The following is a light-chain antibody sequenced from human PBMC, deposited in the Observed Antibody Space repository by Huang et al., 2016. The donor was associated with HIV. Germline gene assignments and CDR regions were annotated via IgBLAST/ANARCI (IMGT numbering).Light chain of an antibody. J-gene: IGKJ2*01. CDR3: QQYYTNHYT. CDR2: WAS. Sequence: IVMTQSPESLTLSLGARAAINCKSSQDLFYNSTEKNYLAWYQQKPRHPPKLLLYWASTRDSGVPYRFSGSGCRTNFTLTINGLQSDDSALYYCQQYYTNHYTFGQGTKLEIK. CDR1: QDLFYNSTEKNY. V-gene: IGKV4-1*01.